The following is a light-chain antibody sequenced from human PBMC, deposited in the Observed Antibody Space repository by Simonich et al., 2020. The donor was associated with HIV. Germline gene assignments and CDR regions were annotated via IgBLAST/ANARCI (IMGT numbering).Light chain of an antibody. V-gene: IGKV4-1*01. Sequence: DIVMTQSPDSLAVSLGERATCNCKSSRSILYSSNNKNYLSWYPQKPGQPPKLLIYWASTRESGVPDLFSASGSGTDFTLTISSLQAEDVAIYYCQQYYSTPPTFGQGTKVEIK. CDR3: QQYYSTPPT. CDR2: WAS. J-gene: IGKJ1*01. CDR1: RSILYSSNNKNY.